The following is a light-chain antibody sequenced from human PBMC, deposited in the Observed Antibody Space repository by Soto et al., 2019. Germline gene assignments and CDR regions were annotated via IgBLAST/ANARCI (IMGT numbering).Light chain of an antibody. CDR3: QSFDTSTVV. J-gene: IGLJ2*01. V-gene: IGLV6-57*04. CDR1: SGSIASEH. Sequence: NFMLTQSLSVSESPGKTVTISCTRSSGSIASEHVQWYQQRPVSAPTTVIYDNSQRPSGVPDRFSGSIDSSSNSASLTISGLKTEDEADYYCQSFDTSTVVFGGGTKLTVL. CDR2: DNS.